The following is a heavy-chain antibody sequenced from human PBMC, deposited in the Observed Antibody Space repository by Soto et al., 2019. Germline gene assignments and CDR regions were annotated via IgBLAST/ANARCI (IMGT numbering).Heavy chain of an antibody. J-gene: IGHJ5*02. V-gene: IGHV1-69*06. D-gene: IGHD2-15*01. CDR1: GGSLSTNP. CDR2: TGSGTGPG. Sequence: QVQLVQSGTEVKKPGSSVKVSCKASGGSLSTNPISWVRQSPGQGLEWMGGTGSGTGPGHHAQKFQGGLTVTADKSTSTVYMELTTLSSEDTAVYYCARRDSGGFYRFFDPWGQGTLVTVSS. CDR3: ARRDSGGFYRFFDP.